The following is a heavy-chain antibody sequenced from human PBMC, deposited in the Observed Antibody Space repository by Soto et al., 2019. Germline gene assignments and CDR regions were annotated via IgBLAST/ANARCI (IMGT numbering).Heavy chain of an antibody. J-gene: IGHJ4*02. CDR3: ARDYIDSGYYFDY. V-gene: IGHV3-30-3*01. Sequence: PGGSLRLSCAASGFAFSSYAMHWVRQAPGKGLEWVAVISYDGSNKYYADSVKGRFTISRDNSKNTLYLQMNSLRAEDTAVYYCARDYIDSGYYFDYWGQGTLVTVSS. CDR1: GFAFSSYA. D-gene: IGHD3-22*01. CDR2: ISYDGSNK.